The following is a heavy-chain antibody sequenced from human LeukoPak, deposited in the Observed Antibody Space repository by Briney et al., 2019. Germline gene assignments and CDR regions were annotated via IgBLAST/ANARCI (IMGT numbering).Heavy chain of an antibody. J-gene: IGHJ3*02. Sequence: SQTLSLTCAVSGGSISSGGYSWGWIRQPPGKGVEWIAYIYHSGSTNYNPSLKSRVTISVDTSKNQLSLKLSSATAADTAVYYCARDLFGVGNNWYRNAFDIWGQGTMVTVSS. D-gene: IGHD1-1*01. CDR3: ARDLFGVGNNWYRNAFDI. CDR1: GGSISSGGYS. CDR2: IYHSGST. V-gene: IGHV4-61*08.